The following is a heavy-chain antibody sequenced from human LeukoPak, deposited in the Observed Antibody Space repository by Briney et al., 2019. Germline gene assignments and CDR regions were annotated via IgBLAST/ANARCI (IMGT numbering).Heavy chain of an antibody. CDR1: GFTFSTYW. CDR3: VRGCNCASCPYYFDS. J-gene: IGHJ4*02. Sequence: GGSLRLSCEASGFTFSTYWMSWVRQAPGKGLEWVANIKQDGSQTYHADSVKGRFTISRDNAENSLYLQMNSLRAEDTAVYYCVRGCNCASCPYYFDSWAQGTLVTVSS. D-gene: IGHD2/OR15-2a*01. V-gene: IGHV3-7*01. CDR2: IKQDGSQT.